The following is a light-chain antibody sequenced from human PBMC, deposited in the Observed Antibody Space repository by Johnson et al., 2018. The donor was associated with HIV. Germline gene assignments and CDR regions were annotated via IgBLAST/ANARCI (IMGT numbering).Light chain of an antibody. CDR2: ENN. CDR3: GTWDSRLSAYV. Sequence: QSVLTQPPSVSAAPGQKVTISCSGSSSNIGNNYISWYQQHPGTAPKLLIYENNKRPSGSPDRFPGSKSGTSATLGITGLQKGDEADYYCGTWDSRLSAYVFGTGTKVTVL. CDR1: SSNIGNNY. V-gene: IGLV1-51*02. J-gene: IGLJ1*01.